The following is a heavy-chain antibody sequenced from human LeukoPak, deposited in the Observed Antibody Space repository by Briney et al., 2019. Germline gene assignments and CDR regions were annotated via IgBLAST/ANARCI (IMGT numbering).Heavy chain of an antibody. Sequence: PSETLSLTCTVSGYSISSGYYWGWIRQPPGKGLEWIGSIYHSGSTYYNPSLKSRVTISVDTSKNQFSLKLSSVTAADTAVYYCARDPYSGSYGSDYWGQGTLVTVSS. CDR3: ARDPYSGSYGSDY. J-gene: IGHJ4*02. V-gene: IGHV4-38-2*02. CDR2: IYHSGST. D-gene: IGHD1-26*01. CDR1: GYSISSGYY.